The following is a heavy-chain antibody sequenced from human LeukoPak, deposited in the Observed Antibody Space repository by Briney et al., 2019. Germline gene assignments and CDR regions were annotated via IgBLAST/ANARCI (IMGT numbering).Heavy chain of an antibody. CDR3: ARDQGGGTFDI. J-gene: IGHJ3*02. D-gene: IGHD3-16*01. V-gene: IGHV3-48*01. Sequence: GGSLRLSCAASGFSFSIHGMGWVRRAPGKGLEWVSYISGSSSTIYYADSVKGRFTISRDNAKNSLYLQVHSLRAEDTAVYYCARDQGGGTFDIWGQGTMVTVSS. CDR2: ISGSSSTI. CDR1: GFSFSIHG.